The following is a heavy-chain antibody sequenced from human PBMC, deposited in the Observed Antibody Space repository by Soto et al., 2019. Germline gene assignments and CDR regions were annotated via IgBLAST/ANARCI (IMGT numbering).Heavy chain of an antibody. D-gene: IGHD2-21*01. CDR2: ISGSGAST. J-gene: IGHJ6*03. CDR1: GFTFSSYA. Sequence: GGSLRLSCAASGFTFSSYAMTWVRQAPGKGLEWVSGISGSGASTYYADYVKGRFTISSDNSKNKLYLQMNSLRTEDTAAYYCAKDVGSGIYSYYYMAVWGKGTTVTVSS. CDR3: AKDVGSGIYSYYYMAV. V-gene: IGHV3-23*01.